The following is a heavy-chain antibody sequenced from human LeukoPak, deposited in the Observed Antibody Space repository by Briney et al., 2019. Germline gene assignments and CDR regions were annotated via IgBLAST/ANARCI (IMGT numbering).Heavy chain of an antibody. V-gene: IGHV1-24*01. Sequence: ASVKVSCKVSGYTLTELSMHWVRQAPGKGLEWMGGFDPEDGKTINAQKFQGRLTMTEDTSTDTAYMELSSLRSEDTAVYYCTTVRFEVDSSGYYHNYFDPWGQGTLVTVSS. CDR1: GYTLTELS. J-gene: IGHJ5*02. D-gene: IGHD3-22*01. CDR3: TTVRFEVDSSGYYHNYFDP. CDR2: FDPEDGKT.